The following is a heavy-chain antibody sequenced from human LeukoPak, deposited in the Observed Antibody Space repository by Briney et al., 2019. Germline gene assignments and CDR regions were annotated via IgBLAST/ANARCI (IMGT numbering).Heavy chain of an antibody. CDR3: VSTSGYFDY. Sequence: SETLSLTCAVYGRSFSGYYWSWIRQPPGKGLEWIGEINHSGSTNYNPSLKSRVTISVDTSKNQFSLKLSSVTAADTAVYYCVSTSGYFDYWGQGTLVTVSS. CDR2: INHSGST. D-gene: IGHD3-22*01. CDR1: GRSFSGYY. J-gene: IGHJ4*02. V-gene: IGHV4-34*01.